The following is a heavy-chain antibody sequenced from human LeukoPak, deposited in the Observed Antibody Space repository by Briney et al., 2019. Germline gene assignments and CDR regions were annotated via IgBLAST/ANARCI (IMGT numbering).Heavy chain of an antibody. CDR2: VFPGDSDT. J-gene: IGHJ3*01. V-gene: IGHV5-51*01. Sequence: GESLKISCEASGYMFGTQWIAWVRQKPGKGLEWIGIVFPGDSDTRYSPSFQGHISISADKSINTAYLQWSGLTASDTAMYYCARLFTPFGEVIHAFDVWGQGTLVTVSS. D-gene: IGHD3-3*01. CDR1: GYMFGTQW. CDR3: ARLFTPFGEVIHAFDV.